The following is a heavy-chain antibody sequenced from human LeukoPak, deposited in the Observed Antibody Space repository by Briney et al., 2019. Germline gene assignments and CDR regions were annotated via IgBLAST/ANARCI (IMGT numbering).Heavy chain of an antibody. V-gene: IGHV3-74*01. Sequence: GGSLRLSCAASGFTISTYWMHWVRQAPGKELVWVSRIHSDGSTTNYADSVKGRFTISRDNAKNSLYLQMNSLRAEDTAVYYCARLQNWNYRAFDYWGQGTLVTVPS. D-gene: IGHD1-7*01. CDR2: IHSDGSTT. CDR3: ARLQNWNYRAFDY. J-gene: IGHJ4*02. CDR1: GFTISTYW.